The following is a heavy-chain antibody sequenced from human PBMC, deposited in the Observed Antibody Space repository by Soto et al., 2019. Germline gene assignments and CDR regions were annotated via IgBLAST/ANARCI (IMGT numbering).Heavy chain of an antibody. CDR1: GGTFSSYA. CDR2: IIPIFGTA. J-gene: IGHJ6*02. CDR3: ASREGIVATFDGMDV. V-gene: IGHV1-69*06. Sequence: SVKVSCKASGGTFSSYAISWVRQAPGQGLEWMGGIIPIFGTANYAQKFQGRVTITADKSTSTAYMELSSLRSEDTAVYYCASREGIVATFDGMDVWGQGTTVTVSS. D-gene: IGHD5-12*01.